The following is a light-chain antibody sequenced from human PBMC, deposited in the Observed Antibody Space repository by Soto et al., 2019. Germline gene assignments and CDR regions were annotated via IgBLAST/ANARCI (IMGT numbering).Light chain of an antibody. Sequence: QSALTQPRSVSGSPGQSVTISCTGTSSDIGAYNYVSWYQQHPGKVPKLMVYDVSQRPSGIPDRFSGSKSGNTASLTISGLQAEEEADSYCCSYAGTYIYVFGTGTKVTVL. CDR1: SSDIGAYNY. V-gene: IGLV2-11*01. CDR2: DVS. CDR3: CSYAGTYIYV. J-gene: IGLJ1*01.